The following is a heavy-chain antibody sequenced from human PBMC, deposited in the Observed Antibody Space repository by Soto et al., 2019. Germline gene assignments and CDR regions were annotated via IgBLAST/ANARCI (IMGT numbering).Heavy chain of an antibody. D-gene: IGHD3-22*01. CDR2: SSGRGGST. CDR3: AKDLIVSWQLLTIYYGMDA. V-gene: IGHV3-23*01. J-gene: IGHJ6*02. CDR1: GFTFSSYA. Sequence: GESLRLSSAASGFTFSSYAMCWVRKAPGKGLQWTSASSGRGGSTYYADSVTGRFPISRDNSENTLYLQMRSLRPEDTAVYYCAKDLIVSWQLLTIYYGMDAWGQGTTVTVSS.